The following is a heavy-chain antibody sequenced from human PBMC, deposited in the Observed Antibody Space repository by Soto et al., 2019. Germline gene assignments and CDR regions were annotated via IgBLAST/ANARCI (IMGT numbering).Heavy chain of an antibody. D-gene: IGHD6-6*01. J-gene: IGHJ6*02. CDR2: IYYSGST. CDR3: AGSIAARPGGYGMDV. CDR1: GDSISSYY. Sequence: SSETLSLTCTVSGDSISSYYWSWIRQPPGKGLEWIGYIYYSGSTNYNPSLKSRVTISVDTSKNQFSLKLSSVTAADTAVYYCAGSIAARPGGYGMDVWGQGTTVTVSS. V-gene: IGHV4-59*01.